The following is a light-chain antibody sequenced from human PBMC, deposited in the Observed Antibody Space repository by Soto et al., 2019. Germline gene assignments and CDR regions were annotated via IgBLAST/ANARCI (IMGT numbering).Light chain of an antibody. J-gene: IGKJ4*01. CDR3: NHSGRSPPQT. CDR2: GAS. CDR1: QSVSSNS. Sequence: EVVLTQSPGTLSLSPGDRATLSCTASQSVSSNSLAWYQQIPGQPPRLLIYGASSRATGVPDRFTGSGSETHFTHPTPRRDPEDFGVWYCNHSGRSPPQTFGGGGKGDIK. V-gene: IGKV3-20*01.